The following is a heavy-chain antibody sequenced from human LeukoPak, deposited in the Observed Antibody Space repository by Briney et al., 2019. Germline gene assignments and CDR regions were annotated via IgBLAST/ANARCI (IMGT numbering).Heavy chain of an antibody. CDR3: ARGRLGYYFDY. V-gene: IGHV3-66*02. D-gene: IGHD7-27*01. Sequence: QPGGSLRLSCAASGFTVSSNYMNWVRQTPGKGLEWVSVIYSGGSTYYADSVKGRFTISRDNSKNTLYLQMNSLRAEDTAVYYCARGRLGYYFDYWGQGTLVTVSS. J-gene: IGHJ4*02. CDR1: GFTVSSNY. CDR2: IYSGGST.